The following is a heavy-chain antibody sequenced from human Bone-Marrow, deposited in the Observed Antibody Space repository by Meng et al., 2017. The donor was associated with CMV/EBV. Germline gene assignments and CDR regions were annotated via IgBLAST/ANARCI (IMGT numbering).Heavy chain of an antibody. Sequence: EVQLLEAGGGLVRPGGSLGLSCAASGFTFSSYAMSWVRQAPGKGLEWVSAISGSGGSTYYADPVKGRFTISRDNAKNTLYLQMNSLRAEDTAVYYCARDSSPVDYWGQGTLVTVSS. CDR2: ISGSGGST. V-gene: IGHV3-23*01. D-gene: IGHD6-19*01. J-gene: IGHJ4*02. CDR1: GFTFSSYA. CDR3: ARDSSPVDY.